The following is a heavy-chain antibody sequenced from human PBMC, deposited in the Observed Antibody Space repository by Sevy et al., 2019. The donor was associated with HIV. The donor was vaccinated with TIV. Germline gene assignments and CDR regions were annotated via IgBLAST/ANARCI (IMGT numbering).Heavy chain of an antibody. CDR2: ISYDGKRT. V-gene: IGHV3-30*03. Sequence: GGSLRLSCAASEFRFSDFAMHWVRQAPGKGLEWVAFISYDGKRTKYADSRKGRFTGSRDNSDKKFYVGMDSLRVEGAATYYCAREKGPVDSGRMPYYYYYGLDVWGLGTTVTVSS. J-gene: IGHJ6*02. D-gene: IGHD6-19*01. CDR1: EFRFSDFA. CDR3: AREKGPVDSGRMPYYYYYGLDV.